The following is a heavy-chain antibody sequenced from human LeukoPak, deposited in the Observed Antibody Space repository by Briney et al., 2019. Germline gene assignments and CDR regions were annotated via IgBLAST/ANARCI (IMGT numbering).Heavy chain of an antibody. CDR1: GFTFSSYG. J-gene: IGHJ4*02. CDR3: AKDHGSGWHGTHDY. V-gene: IGHV3-30*02. D-gene: IGHD6-19*01. CDR2: IRYDGSKK. Sequence: PGGSLRLSCAASGFTFSSYGMHWVRQAPGKGLEWVAFIRYDGSKKYYADSVKGRSTVSRDNSKNTLYLQMNSLRGDDTAVYYCAKDHGSGWHGTHDYWGQGSLVIVSS.